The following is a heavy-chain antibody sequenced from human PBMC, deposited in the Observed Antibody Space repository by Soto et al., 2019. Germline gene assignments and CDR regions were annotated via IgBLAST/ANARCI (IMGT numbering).Heavy chain of an antibody. V-gene: IGHV3-33*01. Sequence: PGGSLRLSCAASGFTFSSYGMHWVRQAPGKGLEWVAVIWDDGSNKYYADSVKGRFTISRDNSKNTLYLQMNSLRAEDTAVYYCARDSDYYGSSGYYWSEYFDLWGRGDLV. CDR1: GFTFSSYG. CDR2: IWDDGSNK. J-gene: IGHJ2*01. CDR3: ARDSDYYGSSGYYWSEYFDL. D-gene: IGHD3-22*01.